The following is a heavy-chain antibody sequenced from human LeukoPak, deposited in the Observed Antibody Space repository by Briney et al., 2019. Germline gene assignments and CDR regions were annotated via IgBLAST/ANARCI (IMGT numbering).Heavy chain of an antibody. J-gene: IGHJ4*02. V-gene: IGHV3-53*04. Sequence: GGSLRLSCVASGFTVSSNYMSWVRQAPGKGLEWVSVIYSAGNTYYADSVKGRFTISRHNSENTLYLHMNSLRVEDTAVYFCARGGTPGYSSGRIDYWGQGTLVTVSS. D-gene: IGHD6-19*01. CDR3: ARGGTPGYSSGRIDY. CDR1: GFTVSSNY. CDR2: IYSAGNT.